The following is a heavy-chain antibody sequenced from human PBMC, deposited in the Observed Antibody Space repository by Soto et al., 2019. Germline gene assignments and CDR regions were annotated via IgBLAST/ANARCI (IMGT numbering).Heavy chain of an antibody. CDR2: ITGSGGST. CDR1: GFTFKSYA. Sequence: EVQLLESGGDLVQPGGSLRLSCAASGFTFKSYAVSWVRQAPGKGLEWVSVITGSGGSTYYADSVKGRFTISRDNSKNTLYLQMNSLRAEDTAVYYCAKDRVPSITMVHIAGYYYGMDVWGQGTTVTVSS. D-gene: IGHD3-10*01. J-gene: IGHJ6*02. CDR3: AKDRVPSITMVHIAGYYYGMDV. V-gene: IGHV3-23*01.